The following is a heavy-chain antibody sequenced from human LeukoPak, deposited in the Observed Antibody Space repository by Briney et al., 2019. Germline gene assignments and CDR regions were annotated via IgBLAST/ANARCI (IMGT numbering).Heavy chain of an antibody. J-gene: IGHJ4*02. CDR2: IYYSGST. V-gene: IGHV4-39*01. CDR3: PRHSYNWNYRYYFDY. Sequence: SETLSLTCTVSGGSISSSGYYWGWIRQPPGKGLEWIGSIYYSGSTYYNPSLKSRVTISVDTSKNQFSLKLYSVTATDTAVYYCPRHSYNWNYRYYFDYWGQGTLVTVSS. D-gene: IGHD1-7*01. CDR1: GGSISSSGYY.